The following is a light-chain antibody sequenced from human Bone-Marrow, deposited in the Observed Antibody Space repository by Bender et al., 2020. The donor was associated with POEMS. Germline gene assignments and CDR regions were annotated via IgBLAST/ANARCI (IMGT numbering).Light chain of an antibody. Sequence: QSALTQPASVSGSPGQSITISCTGTSSDVGNNNLVSWYQQHPGKAPKLLIYEVNERPAGVSNRFSGSKSGNTASLTISGLQAEDEADYYCVAWDDTLNGWVFGGGTKLTVL. CDR3: VAWDDTLNGWV. CDR2: EVN. CDR1: SSDVGNNNL. J-gene: IGLJ2*01. V-gene: IGLV2-23*02.